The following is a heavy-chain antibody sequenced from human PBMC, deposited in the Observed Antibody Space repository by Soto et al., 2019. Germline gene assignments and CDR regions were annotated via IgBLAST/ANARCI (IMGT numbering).Heavy chain of an antibody. CDR3: XXXXXXXXXXXXXXFQH. V-gene: IGHV3-9*01. CDR2: INWNSGSI. CDR1: GFNFDDYA. Sequence: EVQLVESGGGLVQPGRSLRLSCAASGFNFDDYAMHWVRQVPGKGLEWVSGINWNSGSIEYADSVKGRFTISRDNAKNSLYLQMNSLRAEDTALYYXXXXXXXXXXXXXXXFQHWGQGTLVTVSS. J-gene: IGHJ1*01.